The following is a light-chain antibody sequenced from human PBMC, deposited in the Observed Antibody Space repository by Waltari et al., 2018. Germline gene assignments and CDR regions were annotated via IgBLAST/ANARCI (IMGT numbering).Light chain of an antibody. CDR3: QQCGTSPRT. V-gene: IGKV3-20*01. Sequence: EIILTQSPGTLSLSPGERATLSCRASQSVTDTYLAWYQQKPGQAPRLLIYGASSRATGIPDRFSGSGSGTDFTLTISRLEPEDFAMYYCQQCGTSPRTFGQGTKVEIK. CDR2: GAS. CDR1: QSVTDTY. J-gene: IGKJ1*01.